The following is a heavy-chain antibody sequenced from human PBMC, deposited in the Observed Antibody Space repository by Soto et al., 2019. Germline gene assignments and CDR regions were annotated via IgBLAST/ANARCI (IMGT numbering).Heavy chain of an antibody. V-gene: IGHV4-39*01. J-gene: IGHJ6*02. CDR1: GGSISSGPYS. D-gene: IGHD2-2*01. Sequence: PSETLSLTCSVSGGSISSGPYSWGWIHQPPGKGLEWIGTFHYSGRTYYSPSLESRVTISVDTSKNQFSLKVSSVTTADTAVFYCARLAGYCSGTSCYGYYGMDVWGQGTTVTVSS. CDR3: ARLAGYCSGTSCYGYYGMDV. CDR2: FHYSGRT.